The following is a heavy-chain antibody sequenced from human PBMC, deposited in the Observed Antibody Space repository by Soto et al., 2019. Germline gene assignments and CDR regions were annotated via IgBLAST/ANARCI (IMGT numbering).Heavy chain of an antibody. D-gene: IGHD3-10*01. CDR2: LIDDGYFQ. Sequence: QVQLVDSGGGVDQPERSLRLSCRASGFIFSDYAIHWVRQAPGRGLEWVAVLIDDGYFQYYADSVKGRFTISSDKSNNTVYLHMRSLRVDDTAVYYCAREWGRSYYYGMHVWGQGTTVIVSS. V-gene: IGHV3-30-3*01. J-gene: IGHJ6*02. CDR3: AREWGRSYYYGMHV. CDR1: GFIFSDYA.